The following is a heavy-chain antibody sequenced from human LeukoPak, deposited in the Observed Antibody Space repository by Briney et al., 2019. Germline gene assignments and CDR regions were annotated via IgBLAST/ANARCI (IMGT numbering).Heavy chain of an antibody. Sequence: GESLKISCKGSGYSFTTYWIAWVRQLPGKGLEWMGIIYPGDSDTRYSPSFQGQVTISADKSIATAYLQWSSLKASGTAMYYCARLPWYCSSTSCYTFDYWGQGTLVTVSS. V-gene: IGHV5-51*01. CDR1: GYSFTTYW. J-gene: IGHJ4*02. CDR2: IYPGDSDT. D-gene: IGHD2-2*01. CDR3: ARLPWYCSSTSCYTFDY.